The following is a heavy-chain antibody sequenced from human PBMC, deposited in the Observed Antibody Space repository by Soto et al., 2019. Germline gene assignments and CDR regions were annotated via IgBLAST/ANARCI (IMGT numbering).Heavy chain of an antibody. CDR1: GFTFSSYS. CDR3: ASNYYDSSGPGPFDY. D-gene: IGHD3-22*01. V-gene: IGHV3-21*01. J-gene: IGHJ4*02. Sequence: GGSLRLSCAASGFTFSSYSMNWVRQAPGKGLEWVSSISSSSSYIYYADSVKGRFTISRDNAKNSLYLQMSSLRAEDTAVYYCASNYYDSSGPGPFDYWGQGTLVTVSS. CDR2: ISSSSSYI.